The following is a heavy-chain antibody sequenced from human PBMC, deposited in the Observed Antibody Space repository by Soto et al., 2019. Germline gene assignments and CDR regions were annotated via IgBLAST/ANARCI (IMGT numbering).Heavy chain of an antibody. Sequence: QVQLVQSGGEVKKPGASVKLSRTASGYTFTSFGISWVRQAPGQGLEWMGWISAYNGKTNYAQTVQGRVTMTTDTSTRTAYMDLRSLRSDDTAVYYCARGGDVNYYHGLDVWGQGTTVTVSS. CDR3: ARGGDVNYYHGLDV. CDR2: ISAYNGKT. J-gene: IGHJ6*02. V-gene: IGHV1-18*01. D-gene: IGHD5-12*01. CDR1: GYTFTSFG.